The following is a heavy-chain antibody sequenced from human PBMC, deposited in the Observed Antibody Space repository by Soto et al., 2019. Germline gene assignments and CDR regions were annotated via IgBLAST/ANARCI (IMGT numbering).Heavy chain of an antibody. V-gene: IGHV4-30-4*01. CDR1: GGSISSGDYY. J-gene: IGHJ5*02. D-gene: IGHD5-18*01. Sequence: SETLSLTCTVSGGSISSGDYYWRWIRQPPGKGLEWIGYIYYSGSTYYNPSLKSRVTISVDTSKNQFSLKLSSVTAADTAVYYCARERPDGDSLDPWGQGTLVTVSS. CDR3: ARERPDGDSLDP. CDR2: IYYSGST.